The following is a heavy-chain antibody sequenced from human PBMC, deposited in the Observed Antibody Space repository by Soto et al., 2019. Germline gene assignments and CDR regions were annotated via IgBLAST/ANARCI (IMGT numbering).Heavy chain of an antibody. CDR3: AKGKLGYCSSTSCALDY. V-gene: IGHV1-69*13. Sequence: GASVKVSCKASGGTLSSYKITWVLQAPGQGLEWVGGIIPMFNTANHAQKFQGRVTLTADESTSTTYMELRSLRSEDTAVYYCAKGKLGYCSSTSCALDYWGQGTLVTVSS. CDR2: IIPMFNTA. J-gene: IGHJ4*02. D-gene: IGHD2-2*01. CDR1: GGTLSSYK.